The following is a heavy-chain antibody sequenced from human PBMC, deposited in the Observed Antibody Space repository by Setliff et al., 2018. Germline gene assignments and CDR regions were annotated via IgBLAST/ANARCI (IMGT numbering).Heavy chain of an antibody. Sequence: TSETLSLTCTVSGGSISSGGYYWSWIRQHPGKGLEWIGYIYYSGSTYYNPSLKSRVTISVDTSKNQFSLKLSSVTAADTAVYYCARQVSHYDFWSGYYGYYYYYMDVWGKGTTVTVS. CDR1: GGSISSGGYY. J-gene: IGHJ6*03. D-gene: IGHD3-3*01. CDR3: ARQVSHYDFWSGYYGYYYYYMDV. V-gene: IGHV4-31*03. CDR2: IYYSGST.